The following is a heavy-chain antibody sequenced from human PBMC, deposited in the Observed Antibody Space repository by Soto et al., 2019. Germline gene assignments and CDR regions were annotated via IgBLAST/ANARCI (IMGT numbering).Heavy chain of an antibody. CDR2: IRSEVNSYAT. D-gene: IGHD3-9*01. V-gene: IGHV3-73*02. CDR3: ARLSVGYDTLTGRHY. J-gene: IGHJ4*02. Sequence: EVQLVESGGGLVQPGGSLELSCVVSGFTFTASAMHWVRQASGRGLEWVGRIRSEVNSYATAYAASVEGRFFISREDSKNTAYLQMTSLRTEHTAVYYSARLSVGYDTLTGRHYWGQGTLVTVSS. CDR1: GFTFTASA.